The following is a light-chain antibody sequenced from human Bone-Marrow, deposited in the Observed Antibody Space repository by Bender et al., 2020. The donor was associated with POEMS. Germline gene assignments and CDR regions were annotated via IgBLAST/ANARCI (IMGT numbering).Light chain of an antibody. CDR1: SSDVGSYNL. CDR3: SSYAGSATYV. V-gene: IGLV2-23*01. J-gene: IGLJ1*01. CDR2: EGS. Sequence: QSALTQPASVSGSPGQSITISCTGTSSDVGSYNLVSWYQHDPGKAPKLMIYEGSKRPSGVSNRFSGSKSGNTASLTISGLQAEDEADYYCSSYAGSATYVFGTGTKVTAL.